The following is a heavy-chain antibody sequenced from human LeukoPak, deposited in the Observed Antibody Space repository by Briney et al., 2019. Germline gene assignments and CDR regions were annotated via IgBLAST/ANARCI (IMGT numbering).Heavy chain of an antibody. CDR1: GFTFSSYA. V-gene: IGHV3-30-3*01. D-gene: IGHD2-21*02. CDR2: ISNDGSNK. J-gene: IGHJ4*02. Sequence: GGSLRLSCAASGFTFSSYAMHWVRQAPGKGLEWVAVISNDGSNKYYADSVKGRFTISRDNSKNTLYLQMNSLRAEDTAVYYCARDVRESPYCGGDCNSMYYFDYWGQGTLVTVSS. CDR3: ARDVRESPYCGGDCNSMYYFDY.